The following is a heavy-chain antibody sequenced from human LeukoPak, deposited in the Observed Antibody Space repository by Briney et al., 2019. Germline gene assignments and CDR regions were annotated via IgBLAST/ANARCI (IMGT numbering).Heavy chain of an antibody. D-gene: IGHD2-15*01. CDR2: IYYSGST. V-gene: IGHV4-59*12. CDR3: ASLRSLYYGMDV. J-gene: IGHJ6*02. CDR1: GGSISSYY. Sequence: SETLSLTCTVSGGSISSYYWSWIRQPPGKGLEWIGYIYYSGSTNYNPSLKSRVTISVDTSKNQFSLKLSSVTAADTAVYYCASLRSLYYGMDVWGQGNPGHRLL.